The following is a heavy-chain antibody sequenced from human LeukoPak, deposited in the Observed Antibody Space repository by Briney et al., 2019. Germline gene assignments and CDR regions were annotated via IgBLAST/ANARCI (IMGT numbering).Heavy chain of an antibody. V-gene: IGHV4-38-2*02. CDR2: IYHSGST. CDR3: AREPRGCSTSCYAASFDY. CDR1: GYSISSGYY. J-gene: IGHJ4*02. Sequence: PSETLSLTCTVSGYSISSGYYWGWIRQPPGKGLEWIGSIYHSGSTYYNPSLKSRVTISVDTSKNQFSLKLSSVTAADTAVYYCAREPRGCSTSCYAASFDYWGQGTLVTVSS. D-gene: IGHD2-2*01.